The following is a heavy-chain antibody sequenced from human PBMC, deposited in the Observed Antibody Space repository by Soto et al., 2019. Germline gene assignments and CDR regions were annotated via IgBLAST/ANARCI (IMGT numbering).Heavy chain of an antibody. Sequence: EVQLVESGGGFVQPGGSLRLSCAASGFTFSSSWMHWVRQAPGKGLVWVSRINIDGTSTSYADSVKGRFTISRDNAKNTPYLQMNSLRAEDTAVYYCARGNWGSAWGQGTLAPVSS. D-gene: IGHD7-27*01. J-gene: IGHJ5*02. CDR2: INIDGTST. CDR1: GFTFSSSW. V-gene: IGHV3-74*01. CDR3: ARGNWGSA.